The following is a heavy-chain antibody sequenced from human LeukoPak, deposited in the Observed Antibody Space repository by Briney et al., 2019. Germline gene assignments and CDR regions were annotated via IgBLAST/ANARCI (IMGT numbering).Heavy chain of an antibody. CDR2: MNPNSGNT. V-gene: IGHV1-8*01. Sequence: ASVKVSCKASGYTFTSYDINWVRQATGQGPEWMGWMNPNSGNTGYAQKFQGRVTMTRNTSISTAYMELSSLRSEDTAVYYCARVGGYDFWSGSPTYYFDYWGQGTLVTVSS. CDR3: ARVGGYDFWSGSPTYYFDY. CDR1: GYTFTSYD. D-gene: IGHD3-3*01. J-gene: IGHJ4*02.